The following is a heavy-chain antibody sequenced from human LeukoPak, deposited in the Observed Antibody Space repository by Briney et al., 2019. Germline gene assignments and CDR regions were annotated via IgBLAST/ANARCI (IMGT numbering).Heavy chain of an antibody. CDR3: ATDADSGSSGSEL. V-gene: IGHV1-69*06. CDR2: IIPIFGTA. Sequence: GASVKVSCKASGGTFSSYAISWVRQAPGQGLEWMGGIIPIFGTAIYAQKFQGRVTMTEDTSTDTAYMELSSLRSEDTAVYYCATDADSGSSGSELWGQGTLVTVSS. J-gene: IGHJ4*02. CDR1: GGTFSSYA. D-gene: IGHD1-26*01.